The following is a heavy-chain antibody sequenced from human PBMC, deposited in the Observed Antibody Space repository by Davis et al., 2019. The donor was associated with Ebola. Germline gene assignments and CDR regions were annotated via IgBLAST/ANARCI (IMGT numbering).Heavy chain of an antibody. Sequence: ASAQVSCKASAYTFTSYYMHWVRQPPGQGLEWRGIINPSGGSTSYAQKFQGRVTMTRDTSTSTVYMELSSLRSEDTAVYYCARDPPRRDFWSGYGAGNGMDVWGQGTTVTVSS. V-gene: IGHV1-46*01. CDR3: ARDPPRRDFWSGYGAGNGMDV. CDR1: AYTFTSYY. D-gene: IGHD3-3*01. CDR2: INPSGGST. J-gene: IGHJ6*02.